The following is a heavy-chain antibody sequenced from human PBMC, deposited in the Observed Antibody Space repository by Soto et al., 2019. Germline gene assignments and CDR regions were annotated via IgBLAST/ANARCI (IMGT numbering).Heavy chain of an antibody. CDR2: IYPGDSDT. D-gene: IGHD6-13*01. Sequence: PGESLKISCKGSGYSFTSYWIGWVRQMPGKGLEWMGIIYPGDSDTRYSPSFQGQVTISADKSISTAYLQWSSLKASDTAMYYCARLFHSSSWSDYFDYWGQGTLVTVSS. CDR3: ARLFHSSSWSDYFDY. V-gene: IGHV5-51*01. J-gene: IGHJ4*02. CDR1: GYSFTSYW.